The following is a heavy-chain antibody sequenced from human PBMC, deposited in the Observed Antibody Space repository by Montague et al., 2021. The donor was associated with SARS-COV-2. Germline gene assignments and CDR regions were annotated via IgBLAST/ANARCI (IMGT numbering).Heavy chain of an antibody. V-gene: IGHV4-31*02. J-gene: IGHJ3*02. CDR2: IYYSWST. D-gene: IGHD3-22*01. CDR3: ASARITMTVVVDAFDI. Sequence: IYYSWSTYYNPSLKSRVTISVDTSKNQFSLKLSSVTAADTAVYYCASARITMTVVVDAFDIWGQGTRVTVSS.